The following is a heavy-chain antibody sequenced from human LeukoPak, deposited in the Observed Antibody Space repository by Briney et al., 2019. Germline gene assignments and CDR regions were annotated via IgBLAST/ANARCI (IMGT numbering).Heavy chain of an antibody. Sequence: GGSLRLSCAASGFTFSSYSMNWVRQAPGKGLEWVSYISSSSSTIYYADSVKGRFTISRDNAKNSLYLQMNSLRAEDTAVYYCARDRSSGWYDYYMDVWGKGTTVTVSS. J-gene: IGHJ6*03. CDR2: ISSSSSTI. CDR3: ARDRSSGWYDYYMDV. CDR1: GFTFSSYS. D-gene: IGHD6-19*01. V-gene: IGHV3-48*04.